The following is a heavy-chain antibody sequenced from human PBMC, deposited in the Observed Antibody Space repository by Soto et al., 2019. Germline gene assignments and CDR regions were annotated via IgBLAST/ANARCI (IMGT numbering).Heavy chain of an antibody. CDR3: AKHLWFGEFDY. D-gene: IGHD3-10*01. J-gene: IGHJ4*02. CDR1: GFTFSSYA. CDR2: ISGSGGST. V-gene: IGHV3-23*01. Sequence: EVQLLESGGGLVQPGGSLRLSCAASGFTFSSYAMSWVRQAPGKGLEWVSAISGSGGSTYYADSVKGRLTISRDNSKNQLYLQMNSLRAEDTAAYYCAKHLWFGEFDYWAQGTLVTVSS.